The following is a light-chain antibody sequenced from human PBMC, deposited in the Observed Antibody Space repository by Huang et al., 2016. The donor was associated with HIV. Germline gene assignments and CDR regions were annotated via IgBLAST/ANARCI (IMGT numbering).Light chain of an antibody. J-gene: IGKJ1*01. V-gene: IGKV3-15*01. CDR2: DAS. CDR3: QQYDDWPPWT. Sequence: EIVMTQSPATLSVSPGERAILSCRASQNISRLAWYQQKSGQSPMLLIYDASARATGIPARFSGSGSGTEFTLTVSSLQSEDFALYYCQQYDDWPPWTFGPGTQVDIK. CDR1: QNISR.